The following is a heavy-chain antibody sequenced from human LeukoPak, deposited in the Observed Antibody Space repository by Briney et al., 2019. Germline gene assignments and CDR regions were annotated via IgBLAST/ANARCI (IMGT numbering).Heavy chain of an antibody. J-gene: IGHJ6*02. CDR2: MNPNSGNT. D-gene: IGHD3-22*01. Sequence: ASVKVSCKASGYTFTSYDIDWVRQATGQGLEWMGWMNPNSGNTGYAQKFQGRVTMTRNTSISTAYMELSSLRSEDTAVYYCARGGDDSSGYYYTDYYYGMDVWGQGTTVTVSS. V-gene: IGHV1-8*01. CDR1: GYTFTSYD. CDR3: ARGGDDSSGYYYTDYYYGMDV.